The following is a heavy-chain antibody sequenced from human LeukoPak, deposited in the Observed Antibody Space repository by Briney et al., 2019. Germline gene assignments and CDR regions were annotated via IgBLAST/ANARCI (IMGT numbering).Heavy chain of an antibody. Sequence: GESLKISCKGSGYSFTSHWIGWVRQMPGKGREWMGIIYPGDSDTRYSPSFQGQVTISADKSISTAYLQWSSLKASDTAMYYCARGLGMTTVTNYYYYGMDVWGQGTTVTVSS. CDR3: ARGLGMTTVTNYYYYGMDV. J-gene: IGHJ6*02. CDR1: GYSFTSHW. D-gene: IGHD4-17*01. V-gene: IGHV5-51*01. CDR2: IYPGDSDT.